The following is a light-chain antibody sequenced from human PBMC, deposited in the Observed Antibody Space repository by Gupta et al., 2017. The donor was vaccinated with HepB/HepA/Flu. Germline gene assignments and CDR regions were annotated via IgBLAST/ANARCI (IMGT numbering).Light chain of an antibody. Sequence: ETVLTQSPASLSLSPGDRATLSCRASQSVSDYLAWYQQKPGQAPRLLIYDVSKRAPRIPGRCISSGSGTDFTLTISRLVAEDFGVYYCQQRGNWPPSNFGQGTRLEMK. J-gene: IGKJ5*01. CDR2: DVS. CDR3: QQRGNWPPSN. CDR1: QSVSDY. V-gene: IGKV3-11*01.